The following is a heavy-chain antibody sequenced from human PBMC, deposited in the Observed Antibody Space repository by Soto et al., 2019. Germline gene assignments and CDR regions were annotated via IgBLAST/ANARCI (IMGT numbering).Heavy chain of an antibody. V-gene: IGHV4-4*07. Sequence: SETLSLTCTVSGGSISNYYCNWIRQPAGKGLEWIGRIDTSGSTNYNPSLKSRVTMSVDTSKQEFSLKLSSVTAAETALYYCARGGQDFWSGPFDYWGRGALVT. CDR3: ARGGQDFWSGPFDY. J-gene: IGHJ4*02. CDR1: GGSISNYY. CDR2: IDTSGST. D-gene: IGHD3-3*01.